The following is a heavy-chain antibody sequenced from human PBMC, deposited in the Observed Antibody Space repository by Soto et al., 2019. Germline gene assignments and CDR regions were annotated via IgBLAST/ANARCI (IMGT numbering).Heavy chain of an antibody. J-gene: IGHJ4*02. V-gene: IGHV3-15*01. D-gene: IGHD6-13*01. CDR2: IKSKTDGGTT. CDR3: TESSSWYDYFDY. CDR1: GFTFSNAW. Sequence: EVQLVESGGGLVKPGGSLRLSCAASGFTFSNAWMSWVRQAPGKGLEWVGRIKSKTDGGTTDYAAPVKGRFTISRDDSKNTLYLQMNSLKTEDTAVYYCTESSSWYDYFDYWGQGTLVTVSS.